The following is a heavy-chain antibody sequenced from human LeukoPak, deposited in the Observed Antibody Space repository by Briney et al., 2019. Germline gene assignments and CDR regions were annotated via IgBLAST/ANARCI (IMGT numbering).Heavy chain of an antibody. CDR1: GFTFSSYG. CDR2: ISYDGSNK. V-gene: IGHV3-30*18. Sequence: GGSLRLSCAASGFTFSSYGMHWVRQAPGKGLEWVAVISYDGSNKYYADSVKGRFTISRDNSKNTLYLQMNSLRAEDTAVYYCAKDPADYGDYQFDYWGQETLVTVSS. CDR3: AKDPADYGDYQFDY. J-gene: IGHJ4*02. D-gene: IGHD4-17*01.